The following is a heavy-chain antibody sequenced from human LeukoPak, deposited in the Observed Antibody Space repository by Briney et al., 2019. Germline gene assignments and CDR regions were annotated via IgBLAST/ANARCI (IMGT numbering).Heavy chain of an antibody. V-gene: IGHV3-23*01. D-gene: IGHD2-21*02. CDR1: GFNLSSNA. CDR2: RSSSGSAT. Sequence: PGGALRHSCGAPGFNLSSNAMSWVRQAPGKGLEWVSGRSSSGSATSTAASVKGGLATSSDSSKTRLYLQMNSRRAAETAVYYCAKCSGGGGGYSPLDYWGQGTLVTVSS. CDR3: AKCSGGGGGYSPLDY. J-gene: IGHJ4*02.